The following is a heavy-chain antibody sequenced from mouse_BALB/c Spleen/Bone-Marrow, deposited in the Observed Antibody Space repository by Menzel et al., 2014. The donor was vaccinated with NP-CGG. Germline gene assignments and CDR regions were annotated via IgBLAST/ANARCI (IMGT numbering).Heavy chain of an antibody. CDR1: GFTLSGYN. Sequence: EVKVVESGGGLVKPGGSLKLSCAASGFTLSGYNMSWVRQTPEKRLEWVATISSGGSYTYYLDSVKGRFTISRDNAENPLYLQMSSLKSEDTAMYYCTKLLRLRKYFDVWGAGTTVTVSS. D-gene: IGHD1-2*01. J-gene: IGHJ1*01. V-gene: IGHV5-6-4*01. CDR3: TKLLRLRKYFDV. CDR2: ISSGGSYT.